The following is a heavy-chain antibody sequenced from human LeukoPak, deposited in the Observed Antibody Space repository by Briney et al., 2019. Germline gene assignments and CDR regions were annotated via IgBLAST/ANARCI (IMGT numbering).Heavy chain of an antibody. V-gene: IGHV3-23*01. CDR3: AKRAQGSYYYYYMDV. D-gene: IGHD6-19*01. J-gene: IGHJ6*03. Sequence: GGALRLSCAASGFTFSSYAMSWVRQAPGKGLEWVSAISGSGGSTYYADSVKGRFTISRDNSKNTLYLQMKSLRAEDTAVYYCAKRAQGSYYYYYMDVWGKGATVTVSS. CDR2: ISGSGGST. CDR1: GFTFSSYA.